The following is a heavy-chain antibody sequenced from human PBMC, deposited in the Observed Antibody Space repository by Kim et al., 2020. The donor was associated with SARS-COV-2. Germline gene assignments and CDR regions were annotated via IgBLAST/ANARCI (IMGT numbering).Heavy chain of an antibody. J-gene: IGHJ4*02. D-gene: IGHD6-6*01. CDR1: GGSISSGDYY. Sequence: SETLSLTCTVSGGSISSGDYYWSWIRQPPGKGLEWIGYIYYSGSTYYNPSLKSRVTISVDTSKNQFSLKLSSVTAADTAVYYCVTDSSSSKTQFDYWGQGTLVTVSS. V-gene: IGHV4-30-4*01. CDR2: IYYSGST. CDR3: VTDSSSSKTQFDY.